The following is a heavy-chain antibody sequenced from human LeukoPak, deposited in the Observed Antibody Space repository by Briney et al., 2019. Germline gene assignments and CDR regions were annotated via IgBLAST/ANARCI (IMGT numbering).Heavy chain of an antibody. CDR3: AKEWVLDYGDPLYYFDY. Sequence: GGSLRLSCAASGFTFSSYAMSWVRQAPGKGLEWVSAISGSGGSTYYADSVKGRFTISRDNSKNTLYLQMNSLRAEDTAVYYCAKEWVLDYGDPLYYFDYWGQGTLVTVSS. CDR2: ISGSGGST. V-gene: IGHV3-23*01. D-gene: IGHD4-17*01. J-gene: IGHJ4*02. CDR1: GFTFSSYA.